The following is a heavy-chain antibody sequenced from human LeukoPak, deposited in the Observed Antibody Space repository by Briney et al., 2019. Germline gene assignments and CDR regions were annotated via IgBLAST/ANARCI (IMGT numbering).Heavy chain of an antibody. CDR3: AKDQGLWGSGSYYAIFDY. J-gene: IGHJ4*02. CDR2: ISGSGGST. V-gene: IGHV3-23*01. CDR1: GFTFSSYE. Sequence: GGSLRLSCAASGFTFSSYEMNWVRQAPGKGLEWVSAISGSGGSTYYADSVKGRFTISRDNSKNTLYLQMNSLRAEDTAVYYCAKDQGLWGSGSYYAIFDYWGQGTLVTVSS. D-gene: IGHD3-10*01.